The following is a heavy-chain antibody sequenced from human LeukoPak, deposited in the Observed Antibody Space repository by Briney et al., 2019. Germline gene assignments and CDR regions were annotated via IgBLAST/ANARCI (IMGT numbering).Heavy chain of an antibody. CDR2: IYYSRST. D-gene: IGHD6-19*01. CDR3: TRVNVPYSSGWLFDY. V-gene: IGHV4-59*01. J-gene: IGHJ4*02. CDR1: GGSISSNY. Sequence: SETLSLTCTVSGGSISSNYWCWSRHPPPKGLEWIGYIYYSRSTNYNTTLNRRVIISVDTSKNQFSLKLSSVTAADTAIYYCTRVNVPYSSGWLFDYWGQGTLVTVSS.